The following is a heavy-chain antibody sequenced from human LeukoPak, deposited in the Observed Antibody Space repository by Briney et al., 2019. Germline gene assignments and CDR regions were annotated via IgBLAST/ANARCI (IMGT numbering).Heavy chain of an antibody. CDR2: ISSSSSTI. D-gene: IGHD2-15*01. V-gene: IGHV3-48*01. J-gene: IGHJ4*02. CDR3: ARGDCSGGSCYLSLTTIDY. CDR1: GFTFSTYS. Sequence: HPGGSLRLSCAASGFTFSTYSMHWVRQAPGKGPEWVSYISSSSSTIYYADSVKGRFTISRDNAKNSLFLQMNSLRAEDTAVYYCARGDCSGGSCYLSLTTIDYWGQGTLVTVSS.